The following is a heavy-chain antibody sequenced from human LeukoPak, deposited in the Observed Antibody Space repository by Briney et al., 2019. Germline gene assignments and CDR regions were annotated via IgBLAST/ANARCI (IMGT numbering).Heavy chain of an antibody. CDR1: GGSISTSSYY. D-gene: IGHD2-2*01. CDR2: IYVRGST. V-gene: IGHV4-39*01. J-gene: IGHJ5*02. CDR3: ARGYCSSTTCSPGDNWFDP. Sequence: SETLSPTCTVSGGSISTSSYYWGWIRQPPGKGLEWIGSIYVRGSTYYNPSLKSRVTISVDASRKQFSLKLSSVTAADTAVYYCARGYCSSTTCSPGDNWFDPWGQGTLVNVSS.